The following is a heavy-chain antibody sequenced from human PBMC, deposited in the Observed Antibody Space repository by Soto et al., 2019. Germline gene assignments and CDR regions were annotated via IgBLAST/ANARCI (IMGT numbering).Heavy chain of an antibody. J-gene: IGHJ6*02. V-gene: IGHV4-31*03. CDR3: ARVGVPAATRYYYGMDV. D-gene: IGHD2-2*01. Sequence: SETLSLTCTVAGGSISSGGYYWSWIRQHPGKGLEWIGYIYYSGSTYYNPSLKSRVTISVDTSKNQFSLKLSSVTAADTAVYYCARVGVPAATRYYYGMDVWGQG. CDR2: IYYSGST. CDR1: GGSISSGGYY.